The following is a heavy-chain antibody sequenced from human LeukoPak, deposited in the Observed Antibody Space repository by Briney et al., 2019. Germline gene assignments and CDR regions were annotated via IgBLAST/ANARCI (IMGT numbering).Heavy chain of an antibody. Sequence: SETLSLTCAVYGGSFSGYYWSWIRQPPGKGLEWVGEINHSGSTNYNPSLKSRVTISVDTSKNQFSLKLSSVTAADTAAYYCARRVREFAIIAAAGKSWFDPWGQGTLVTVSS. V-gene: IGHV4-34*01. CDR3: ARRVREFAIIAAAGKSWFDP. CDR1: GGSFSGYY. D-gene: IGHD6-13*01. J-gene: IGHJ5*02. CDR2: INHSGST.